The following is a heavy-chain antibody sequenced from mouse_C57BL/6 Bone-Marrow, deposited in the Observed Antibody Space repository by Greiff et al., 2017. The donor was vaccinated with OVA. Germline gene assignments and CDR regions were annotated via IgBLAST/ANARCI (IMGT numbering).Heavy chain of an antibody. Sequence: EVKVVESGGGLVKPGGSLKLSCAASGFTFSDYGMHWVRQAPEKGLEWVAYISSGSSTIYYADTVKGRFTISRDNAKNTLFLQMTSLRSEDTAMYYCARTTSPLRYYFDYWGQGTTLTVSS. CDR2: ISSGSSTI. J-gene: IGHJ2*01. CDR3: ARTTSPLRYYFDY. CDR1: GFTFSDYG. V-gene: IGHV5-17*01. D-gene: IGHD2-12*01.